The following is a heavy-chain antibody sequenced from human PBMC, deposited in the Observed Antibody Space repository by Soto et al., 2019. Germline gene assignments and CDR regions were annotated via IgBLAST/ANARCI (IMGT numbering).Heavy chain of an antibody. Sequence: QVQLVESGGGLVKPGGSLRLSCAASGFTFSDYYMSWIRQAPGKGLEWVSYISSSSSYTNYADSVKGRFTISRDNAKNSLYLQMHSLRAEGTAVYYCARDLSSSWFYYGMDVWGQGTTVTASS. CDR2: ISSSSSYT. CDR1: GFTFSDYY. D-gene: IGHD6-13*01. J-gene: IGHJ6*02. V-gene: IGHV3-11*05. CDR3: ARDLSSSWFYYGMDV.